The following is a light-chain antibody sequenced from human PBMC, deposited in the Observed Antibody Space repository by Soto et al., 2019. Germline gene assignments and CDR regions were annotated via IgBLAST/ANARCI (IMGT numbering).Light chain of an antibody. Sequence: DIQMTQSPSSLSTSVGDRVTITCRASQAISIYLAWYQQKPGKVPKLLIYAASTLQSGVPSRFSGSGSGTDFTLTISSLQPEDVATYYCQKYRGAPPACGQGTKVEI. CDR1: QAISIY. J-gene: IGKJ1*01. CDR2: AAS. V-gene: IGKV1-27*01. CDR3: QKYRGAPPA.